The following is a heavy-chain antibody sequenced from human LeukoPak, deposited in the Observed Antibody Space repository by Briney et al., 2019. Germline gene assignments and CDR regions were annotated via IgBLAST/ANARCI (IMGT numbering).Heavy chain of an antibody. Sequence: ASVKVSCKASGYTFTSYAMNWVRQAPGQGLEWMGWINTNTGNPPYAQGFTGRFVFSLDTSVSTAYLQISSLKAEDTAVYYCARDPRSLRYFDWVGDAFDIWGQGTMVTVSS. CDR3: ARDPRSLRYFDWVGDAFDI. J-gene: IGHJ3*02. CDR2: INTNTGNP. D-gene: IGHD3-9*01. V-gene: IGHV7-4-1*02. CDR1: GYTFTSYA.